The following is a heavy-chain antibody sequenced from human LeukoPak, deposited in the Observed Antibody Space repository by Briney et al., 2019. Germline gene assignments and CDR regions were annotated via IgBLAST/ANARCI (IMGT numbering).Heavy chain of an antibody. CDR1: GGSISSSSYY. V-gene: IGHV4-39*07. CDR2: IYYSGSA. Sequence: SETLSLTCTVSGGSISSSSYYWGWIRQPPGKGLEWIGSIYYSGSAYYNPSLKSRVSISVDTSKNQFSLKLRSVTAADTAVYYCASSPRPADGFDFWGPGTMVTVSS. CDR3: ASSPRPADGFDF. J-gene: IGHJ3*01.